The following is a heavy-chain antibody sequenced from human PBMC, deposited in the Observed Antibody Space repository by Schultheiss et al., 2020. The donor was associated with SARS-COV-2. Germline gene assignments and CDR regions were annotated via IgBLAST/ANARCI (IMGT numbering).Heavy chain of an antibody. V-gene: IGHV3-30*01. J-gene: IGHJ4*02. CDR1: GFTFSSYA. D-gene: IGHD6-19*01. CDR2: ISYDGSNK. CDR3: ARDFMLGVAGTSGADY. Sequence: GESLKISCAASGFTFSSYAMHWVRQAPGKGLEWVAVISYDGSNKYYADSVKGRFTISRDNSKNTLYLQMNSLRAEDTAVYYCARDFMLGVAGTSGADYWGQGTLVTVSS.